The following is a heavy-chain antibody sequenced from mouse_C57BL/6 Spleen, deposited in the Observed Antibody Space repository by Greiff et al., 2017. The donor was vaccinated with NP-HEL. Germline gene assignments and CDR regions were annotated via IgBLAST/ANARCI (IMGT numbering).Heavy chain of an antibody. D-gene: IGHD2-2*01. CDR2: IDPSDSYT. CDR3: TTSMVTTFSYFDY. Sequence: QVQLQQPGAELVRPGTSVKLSCKASGYTFTSYWMHWVKQRPGQGLEWIGVIDPSDSYTNYNQKFKGKATLTADTSSNTAYLQLSSLTSEDTAVYYCTTSMVTTFSYFDYWGQGTTLTVSS. V-gene: IGHV1-59*01. CDR1: GYTFTSYW. J-gene: IGHJ2*01.